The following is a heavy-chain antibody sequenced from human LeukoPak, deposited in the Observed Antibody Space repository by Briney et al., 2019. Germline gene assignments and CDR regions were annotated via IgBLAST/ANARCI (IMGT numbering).Heavy chain of an antibody. CDR1: GFTFYNYG. CDR2: ITASGAAT. V-gene: IGHV3-23*01. D-gene: IGHD5-12*01. J-gene: IGHJ4*02. CDR3: AKDSLVATSHFDS. Sequence: GGSLRLSCAVSGFTFYNYGMSWVRQAPGKGLEWVSAITASGAATYIADSVKGRFVISRDNYKNTLYLQMNSLRAEDTAVYFCAKDSLVATSHFDSWGRGTLVTVSS.